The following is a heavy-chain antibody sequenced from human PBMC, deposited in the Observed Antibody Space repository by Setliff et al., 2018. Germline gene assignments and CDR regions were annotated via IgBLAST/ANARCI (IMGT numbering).Heavy chain of an antibody. J-gene: IGHJ4*02. CDR3: ARDDCSGGSCRNSASGPKYYFDY. Sequence: SGFTFSTYSMNWVRQAPGKGLEWVSYISSRSDIIYYADSVRGRFTISRDKSKNTLFLQMNSLRAEDTAVYYCARDDCSGGSCRNSASGPKYYFDYWGQGTLVTVSS. CDR1: GFTFSTYS. CDR2: ISSRSDII. D-gene: IGHD2-15*01. V-gene: IGHV3-48*01.